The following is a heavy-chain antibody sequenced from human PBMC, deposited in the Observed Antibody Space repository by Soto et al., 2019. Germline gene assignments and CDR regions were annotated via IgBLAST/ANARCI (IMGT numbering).Heavy chain of an antibody. CDR1: GFTFSSYA. CDR3: AKDLIRITFGGVIAIGHTHYFDY. J-gene: IGHJ4*02. V-gene: IGHV3-23*01. Sequence: RRLSCAASGFTFSSYAMSWVRQAPGKGLEWVSAISGSGGSTYYADSVKGQFTISRDNSKNTLYLQMNSLRAEDTAVYYCAKDLIRITFGGVIAIGHTHYFDYWGQGTLVTVSS. D-gene: IGHD3-16*02. CDR2: ISGSGGST.